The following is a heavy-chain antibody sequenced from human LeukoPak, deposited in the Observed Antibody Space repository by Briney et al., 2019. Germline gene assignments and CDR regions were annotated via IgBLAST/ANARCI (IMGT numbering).Heavy chain of an antibody. CDR1: GGTFSSYA. Sequence: ASVKVSCKACGGTFSSYAISWVRQAPGQGREWMGGIVPILGTANYAQKSQGRVTIAADASTSTAYMELSRLRSEDTAVYYCASERGYGSGSYYTTGGDYWGQGTLVTVSS. CDR2: IVPILGTA. D-gene: IGHD3-10*01. V-gene: IGHV1-69*13. CDR3: ASERGYGSGSYYTTGGDY. J-gene: IGHJ4*02.